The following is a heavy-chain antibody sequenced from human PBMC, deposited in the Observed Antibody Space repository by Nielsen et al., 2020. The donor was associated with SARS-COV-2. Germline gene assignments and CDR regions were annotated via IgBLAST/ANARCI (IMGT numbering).Heavy chain of an antibody. Sequence: SETLSLTCTVSGGPISSYYWSWIRQPPGKGLEWIGYIYYSGSTNYNPSLKSRVTISVDTSKNQFSLKLSSVTAADTAVYYCARDGRFGEGREGMDVWGQGTTVTVSS. J-gene: IGHJ6*02. CDR3: ARDGRFGEGREGMDV. CDR2: IYYSGST. D-gene: IGHD3-10*01. CDR1: GGPISSYY. V-gene: IGHV4-59*01.